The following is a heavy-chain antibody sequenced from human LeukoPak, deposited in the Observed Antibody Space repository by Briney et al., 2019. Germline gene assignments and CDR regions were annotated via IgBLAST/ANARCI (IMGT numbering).Heavy chain of an antibody. CDR2: INNDGSRT. V-gene: IGHV3-74*01. D-gene: IGHD2-21*01. J-gene: IGHJ4*02. CDR3: AREPAYCGGDCLFDY. Sequence: INNDGSRTSYSDSVKGRFTISRDNAKSTLYLQMNSLTAEDTAVYYCAREPAYCGGDCLFDYWGQGTLVTVSS.